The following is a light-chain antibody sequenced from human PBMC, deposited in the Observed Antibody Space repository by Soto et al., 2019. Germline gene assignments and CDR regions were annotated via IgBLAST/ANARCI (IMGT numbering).Light chain of an antibody. V-gene: IGKV3-15*01. Sequence: EVVMTQSPASLSASPGERVTLSCRASQNIRSSLAWYQQRPGQAPRLLIYDASTRATGIPPRFSGSGSGTDSTLTISSLQPEDFATYSCQQSYNSPQTFGRGTTGDIK. CDR3: QQSYNSPQT. CDR1: QNIRSS. CDR2: DAS. J-gene: IGKJ1*01.